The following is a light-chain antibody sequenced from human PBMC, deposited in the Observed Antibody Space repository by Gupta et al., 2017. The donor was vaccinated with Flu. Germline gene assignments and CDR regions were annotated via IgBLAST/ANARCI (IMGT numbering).Light chain of an antibody. J-gene: IGLJ3*02. V-gene: IGLV2-11*01. CDR2: DVS. CDR3: CSYVGSYTWV. CDR1: SSDVGGYNY. Sequence: TSSDVGGYNYVTLYQQHPGKSPELMIYDVSKRPSGVPDRFSGSKSGNTASLTISGLQAEDEADYYCCSYVGSYTWVFGGGTKLTVL.